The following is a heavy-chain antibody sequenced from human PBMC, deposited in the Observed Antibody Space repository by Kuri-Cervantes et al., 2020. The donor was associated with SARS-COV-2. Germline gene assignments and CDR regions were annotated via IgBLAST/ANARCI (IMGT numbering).Heavy chain of an antibody. Sequence: GSLRLSCAVYGGSFSGYYWSWIRQPPGKGLEWIGYIYYSGSTNYNPSLKSRITISVDTSKNQFSLKLSSVTAADTAVYYCARHTIFGAHDAFDIWGQGTMVTVSS. J-gene: IGHJ3*02. CDR2: IYYSGST. CDR3: ARHTIFGAHDAFDI. V-gene: IGHV4-59*08. D-gene: IGHD3-3*01. CDR1: GGSFSGYY.